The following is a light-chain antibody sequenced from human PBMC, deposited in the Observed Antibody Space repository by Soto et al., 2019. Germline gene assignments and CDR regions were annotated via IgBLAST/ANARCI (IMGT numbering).Light chain of an antibody. Sequence: EIVLTQSPPTLSVSPGEGATLSCRASQSVGSNLAWYQQKPGQAPRLLIYGASTRAIGIAARFSGYGSGTEFTLTISSLQSEDFTVYYCQQYKDWPLTFGGGTKVEI. CDR1: QSVGSN. V-gene: IGKV3-15*01. CDR2: GAS. J-gene: IGKJ4*01. CDR3: QQYKDWPLT.